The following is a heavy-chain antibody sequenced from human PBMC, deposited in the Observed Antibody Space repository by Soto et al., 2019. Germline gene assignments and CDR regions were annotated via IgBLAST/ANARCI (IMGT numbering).Heavy chain of an antibody. V-gene: IGHV3-30*04. Sequence: SGGSLRLSCAASGFTFSSYSMHWVRQAPGKGLKWVTFISYDGSNKYYADSVKGRFTIARDNSKNTLFLQMNSLRADDTAVYYCATEGPITAADKTFDYRGQGTLVPVSS. D-gene: IGHD6-13*01. CDR2: ISYDGSNK. J-gene: IGHJ4*02. CDR3: ATEGPITAADKTFDY. CDR1: GFTFSSYS.